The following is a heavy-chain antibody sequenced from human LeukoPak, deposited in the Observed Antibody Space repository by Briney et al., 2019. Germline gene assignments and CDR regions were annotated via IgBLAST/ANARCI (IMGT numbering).Heavy chain of an antibody. CDR1: GGSISSGGYY. CDR3: ARDYYYYYGMDV. CDR2: IYYSGST. V-gene: IGHV4-61*08. Sequence: PSQTLSLTCTVSGGSISSGGYYWSWIRQPPGKGLEWIGYIYYSGSTNYNPSLKSRVTISVDTSKNQFSLKLSSVTAADTAVYYCARDYYYYYGMDVWGQGTTVTVSS. J-gene: IGHJ6*02.